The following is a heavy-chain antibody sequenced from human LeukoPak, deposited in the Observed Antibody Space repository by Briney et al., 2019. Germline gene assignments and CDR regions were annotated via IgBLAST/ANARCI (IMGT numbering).Heavy chain of an antibody. CDR2: IYSSGST. CDR1: GGSTSSFY. J-gene: IGHJ6*02. CDR3: ARGRSGPGADYYYGMDV. D-gene: IGHD3-10*01. V-gene: IGHV4-4*07. Sequence: SETLSLTCTVSGGSTSSFYWTWIRQPAGKGLEWIGRIYSSGSTNYNPSLKSRLTMSVDTSQNQLSLKVSSVTAADTAVYYCARGRSGPGADYYYGMDVWGQGTTVTVSS.